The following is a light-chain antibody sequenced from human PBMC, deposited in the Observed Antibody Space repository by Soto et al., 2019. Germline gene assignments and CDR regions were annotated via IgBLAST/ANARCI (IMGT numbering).Light chain of an antibody. CDR3: QQYRSSPPIT. CDR1: QSVSSSY. J-gene: IGKJ5*01. V-gene: IGKV3-20*01. CDR2: GAS. Sequence: EIVLTQSPGTLSLSPGERATLSCRASQSVSSSYLAWYQQKPGQAPRLLIYGASSRATGIPDRFSGSGSGTDFTLTISRLEPEDFAVYYCQQYRSSPPITFGKGTRLEIK.